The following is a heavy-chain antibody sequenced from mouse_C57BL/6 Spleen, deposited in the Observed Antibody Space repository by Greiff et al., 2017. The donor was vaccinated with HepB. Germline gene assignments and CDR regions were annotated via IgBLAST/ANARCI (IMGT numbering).Heavy chain of an antibody. D-gene: IGHD2-5*01. CDR2: IYPGSGST. CDR1: GYTFTSYW. V-gene: IGHV1-55*01. Sequence: VQLQQSGAELVKPGASVKMSCKASGYTFTSYWITWVKQRPGQGLEWIGDIYPGSGSTNYNEKFKSKATLTVDTSSSTAYMQLSSLTSEDSAVYYCARGDYSKGPFAYGGQGTLVTVSA. J-gene: IGHJ3*01. CDR3: ARGDYSKGPFAY.